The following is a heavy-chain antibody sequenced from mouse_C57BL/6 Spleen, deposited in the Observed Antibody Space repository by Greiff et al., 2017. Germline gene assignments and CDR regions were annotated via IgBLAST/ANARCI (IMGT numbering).Heavy chain of an antibody. D-gene: IGHD1-1*01. V-gene: IGHV5-17*01. CDR1: GFTFSDYG. CDR3: ARPHYYGSYYAMDY. Sequence: EVKLMASGGGLVKPGGSLKLSCAASGFTFSDYGMHWVRQAPEKGLEWVAYISSGSSTIYYADTVKGRFTISRDNAKNTLFLQMTSLRSEDTAMYYCARPHYYGSYYAMDYWGQGTSVTVSS. J-gene: IGHJ4*01. CDR2: ISSGSSTI.